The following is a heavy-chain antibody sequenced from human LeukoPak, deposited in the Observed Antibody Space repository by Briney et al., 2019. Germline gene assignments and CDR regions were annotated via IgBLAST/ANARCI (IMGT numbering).Heavy chain of an antibody. J-gene: IGHJ3*02. CDR1: GFTFSSYA. CDR2: ISGSGGST. V-gene: IGHV3-23*01. D-gene: IGHD6-13*01. CDR3: ASYSSSWRDAFDI. Sequence: PGGSLRLSCAASGFTFSSYAMSWVRQAPGKGLEWVSAISGSGGSTYYADSVRGRFTISRDNAKNSLYLQMNSLRAEDTAVYYCASYSSSWRDAFDIWGQGTMVTVSS.